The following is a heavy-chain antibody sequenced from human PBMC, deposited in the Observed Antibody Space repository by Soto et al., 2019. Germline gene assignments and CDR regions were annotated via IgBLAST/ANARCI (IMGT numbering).Heavy chain of an antibody. V-gene: IGHV1-18*04. D-gene: IGHD3-3*01. Sequence: GASVKVSCKAYGCSFTSYGITWVRQAPGQGLEWLGWITADNGNTNYAQKFQGRATMTTATSTNTAFMELRSPTSDDTAVYYCARVILEWLPTSGFDYWGQGSLVTVSS. CDR1: GCSFTSYG. CDR2: ITADNGNT. J-gene: IGHJ4*02. CDR3: ARVILEWLPTSGFDY.